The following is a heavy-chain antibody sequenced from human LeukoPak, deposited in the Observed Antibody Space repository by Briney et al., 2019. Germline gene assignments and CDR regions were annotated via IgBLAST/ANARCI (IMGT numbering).Heavy chain of an antibody. V-gene: IGHV3-66*01. CDR1: GFTVSSNY. J-gene: IGHJ5*02. CDR2: IYSGGST. Sequence: PGGSLRLSCAASGFTVSSNYMSWVRQAPGKGLEWVSVIYSGGSTYYADSVKGRFTISRDNSKNTLYLQMNSLRAEDTAVYYCARGYDSSGYYLESSFDPWGQGTLVTVSS. CDR3: ARGYDSSGYYLESSFDP. D-gene: IGHD3-22*01.